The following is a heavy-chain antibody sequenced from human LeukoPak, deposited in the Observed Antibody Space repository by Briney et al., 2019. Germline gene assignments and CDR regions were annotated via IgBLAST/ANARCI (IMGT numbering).Heavy chain of an antibody. D-gene: IGHD6-19*01. CDR3: ARTVYSSGWDFDY. Sequence: GGSLRLSCAASGFTFSSYWMSWVRQAPGKGLEWVANIKQDGSEKYYVDSVKGRFTISRDNAKNSLYLQMNSLRAEDTAVYYCARTVYSSGWDFDYWGQGTLATVSS. CDR1: GFTFSSYW. J-gene: IGHJ4*02. V-gene: IGHV3-7*01. CDR2: IKQDGSEK.